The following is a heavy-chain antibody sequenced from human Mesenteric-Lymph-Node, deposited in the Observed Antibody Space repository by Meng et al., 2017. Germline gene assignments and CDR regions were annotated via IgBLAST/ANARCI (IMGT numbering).Heavy chain of an antibody. D-gene: IGHD6-19*01. J-gene: IGHJ4*02. CDR1: GDSVSSNSAA. V-gene: IGHV6-1*01. CDR3: AKDCWELPSGWYLERGLFDY. CDR2: TYYRSKWYN. Sequence: SQTLSLTCAISGDSVSSNSAAWNWIRQSPSRGLEWLGRTYYRSKWYNDYAVSVKSRITINPDTSKNQFSLQLNSVTPEDTAVYYCAKDCWELPSGWYLERGLFDYWGQGTLVTVSS.